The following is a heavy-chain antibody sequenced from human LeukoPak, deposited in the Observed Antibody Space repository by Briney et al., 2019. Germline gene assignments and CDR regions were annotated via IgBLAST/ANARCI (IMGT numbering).Heavy chain of an antibody. Sequence: ASVKVSCKASGYTFTNYYIHWVRQAPGQGLEWMGIINPGGRSTSYAQKFQGRVTMTRDTSTSTVYMELSSLRSEDTAVYYRAREIGPIQLHLWGSAFDYWGQGTLVTVSS. V-gene: IGHV1-46*01. CDR2: INPGGRST. J-gene: IGHJ4*02. CDR1: GYTFTNYY. D-gene: IGHD5-24*01. CDR3: AREIGPIQLHLWGSAFDY.